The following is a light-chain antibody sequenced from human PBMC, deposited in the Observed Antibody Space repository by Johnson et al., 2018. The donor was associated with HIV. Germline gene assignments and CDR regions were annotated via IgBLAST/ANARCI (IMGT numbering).Light chain of an antibody. CDR2: DNN. J-gene: IGLJ1*01. CDR1: SSNIGNNY. CDR3: GAWDSSLSAYV. V-gene: IGLV1-51*01. Sequence: QSVLTQPPSVSAAPGQKVTISCSGSSSNIGNNYVSWYQQLPGTAPKLLIYDNNKRPSGISDRFSGSKSGTSATLGITGLQTGDEAVYYCGAWDSSLSAYVFGTGTKVTVL.